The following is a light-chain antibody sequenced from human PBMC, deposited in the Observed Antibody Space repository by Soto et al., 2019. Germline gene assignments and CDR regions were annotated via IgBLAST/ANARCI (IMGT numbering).Light chain of an antibody. CDR2: QAS. V-gene: IGKV1-5*03. Sequence: LAWYQQKPGNDPKLLIYQASSLENGVPSRFSGSGSGTEFSLTISSQPHDDLANYCWDQDSRHTTFGEGSKLDIK. J-gene: IGKJ4*02. CDR3: DQDSRHTT.